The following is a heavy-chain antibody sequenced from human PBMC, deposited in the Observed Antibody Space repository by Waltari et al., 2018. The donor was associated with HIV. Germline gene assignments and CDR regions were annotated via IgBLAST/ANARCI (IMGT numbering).Heavy chain of an antibody. J-gene: IGHJ6*02. CDR2: ISYNGLNK. CDR1: GFNFSTAG. D-gene: IGHD2-15*01. CDR3: AKDLVTRGFFYFYGMHV. V-gene: IGHV3-30*18. Sequence: HVQLEESGVRVVQPGMPLSLTCLASGFNFSTAGMHRVRQASGKGLEWVAVISYNGLNKYYVDSVKGRFTISRDNSNSTLFLQMSSLRPDDTAVYYCAKDLVTRGFFYFYGMHVWGQGTTVTVSS.